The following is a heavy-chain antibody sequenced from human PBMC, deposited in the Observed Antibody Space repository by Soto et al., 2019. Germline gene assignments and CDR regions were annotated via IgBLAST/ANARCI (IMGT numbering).Heavy chain of an antibody. V-gene: IGHV3-7*01. J-gene: IGHJ6*03. CDR1: GFTFGSYW. D-gene: IGHD4-17*01. CDR3: ARDYFVTTLGYYYMDV. Sequence: GGSLRLSCAASGFTFGSYWMSWVRQAPGKGLEWVANIKQDGSEKYYVDSVKGRFTISRDNAKNSLYLQMNSLRAEDTAVYYCARDYFVTTLGYYYMDVWGNGTTVTVSS. CDR2: IKQDGSEK.